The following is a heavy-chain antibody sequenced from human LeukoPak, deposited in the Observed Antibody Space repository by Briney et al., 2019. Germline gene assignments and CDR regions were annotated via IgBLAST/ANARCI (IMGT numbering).Heavy chain of an antibody. D-gene: IGHD1-14*01. V-gene: IGHV4-34*01. CDR1: GGSFSSYS. CDR3: ARGFSGFWEFDS. CDR2: ISYAGNTHTGST. Sequence: SETLSLTCDVSGGSFSSYSWNWIRQPPRKGLEWIAEISYAGNTHTGSTSYSASLKSRVTISVDTPKNQFSLHLSSVTAADAGVYYCARGFSGFWEFDSWGQGTLVTVSS. J-gene: IGHJ4*02.